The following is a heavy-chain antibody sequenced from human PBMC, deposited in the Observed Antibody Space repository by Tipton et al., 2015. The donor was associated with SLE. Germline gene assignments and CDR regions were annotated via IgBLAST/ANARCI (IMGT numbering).Heavy chain of an antibody. Sequence: SLRLSCAASGFNFRNYAMSWVRQPAGKGLEWVSGISGNGEYTFYSDSVKGRFTISRDNAKNSLYLQMNSLRADDTAVYYCASGGTLLDVWGQGTMVTVSS. CDR2: ISGNGEYT. D-gene: IGHD3/OR15-3a*01. J-gene: IGHJ3*01. CDR1: GFNFRNYA. CDR3: ASGGTLLDV. V-gene: IGHV3-23*01.